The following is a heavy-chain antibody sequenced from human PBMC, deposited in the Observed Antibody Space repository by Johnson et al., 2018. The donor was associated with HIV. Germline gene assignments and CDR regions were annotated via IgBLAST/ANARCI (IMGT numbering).Heavy chain of an antibody. Sequence: VQLVESGGGVVQPGRSLRLSCAVSGFTFYDYGMNWVRQAPGKGLEWVSGINWNGGSTGYADSVKGRFTISRDNAKNSLYLQMNSLRAEDTAVYYCARDRRQQLVPGGAFDIWGQGTMVTVSS. CDR3: ARDRRQQLVPGGAFDI. D-gene: IGHD6-13*01. J-gene: IGHJ3*02. V-gene: IGHV3-20*04. CDR2: INWNGGST. CDR1: GFTFYDYG.